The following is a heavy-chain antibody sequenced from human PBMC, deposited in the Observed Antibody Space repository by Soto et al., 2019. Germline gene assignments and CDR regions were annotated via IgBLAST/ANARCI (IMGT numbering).Heavy chain of an antibody. D-gene: IGHD3-16*01. Sequence: GASVKVSCKASGYTFTSYGISWVRQAPGQGLEWMGWISAYNGNTNYAQKLQGRVTMTTGTSTSTAYMELRSLRSDDTALYYCARESWGATATLDYYYFYMDVWGKGTTVTVSS. CDR2: ISAYNGNT. V-gene: IGHV1-18*01. CDR1: GYTFTSYG. CDR3: ARESWGATATLDYYYFYMDV. J-gene: IGHJ6*03.